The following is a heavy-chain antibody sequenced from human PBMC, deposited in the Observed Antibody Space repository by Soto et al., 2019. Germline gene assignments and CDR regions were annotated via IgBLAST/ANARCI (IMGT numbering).Heavy chain of an antibody. V-gene: IGHV1-69*13. CDR1: GGTFSSYA. D-gene: IGHD4-17*01. CDR2: IIPIFGTA. J-gene: IGHJ4*02. CDR3: ARDAPDYGDFEGGFDY. Sequence: SVKVSCKASGGTFSSYAISWVRQAPGQGLEWMGGIIPIFGTANYAQKFQGRVTITADESTSTAYMELSSLRSEDTAVYYCARDAPDYGDFEGGFDYWGQGTLVTVSS.